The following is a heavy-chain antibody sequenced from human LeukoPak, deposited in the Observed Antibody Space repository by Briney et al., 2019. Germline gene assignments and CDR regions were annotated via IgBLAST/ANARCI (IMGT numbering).Heavy chain of an antibody. V-gene: IGHV3-23*01. J-gene: IGHJ4*02. CDR2: IIGSGGST. Sequence: GGSLRLFCAASGFTFSSYAMSWVRQAPGEGLGWGLAIIGSGGSTYYEESVKGRFTISRGNSKNRQYLQMNSLRAEHTDVYHYAKEHWALGGSYYPDCRGQGTLVTVPS. CDR3: AKEHWALGGSYYPDC. D-gene: IGHD1-26*01. CDR1: GFTFSSYA.